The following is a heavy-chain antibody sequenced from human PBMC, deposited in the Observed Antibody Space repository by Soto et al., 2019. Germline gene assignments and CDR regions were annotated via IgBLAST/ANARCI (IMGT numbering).Heavy chain of an antibody. Sequence: GGSLRLSCSASGFTFSDYAMHWVRQAPGKGLEWVSSISANGGSTYYADSVKGRFTISRDNSKNTLYLQMNSLRAEDTAVYYCAKEGILSPHFDYWGQGTLVNVSS. CDR1: GFTFSDYA. J-gene: IGHJ4*02. CDR3: AKEGILSPHFDY. CDR2: ISANGGST. V-gene: IGHV3-23*01. D-gene: IGHD2-15*01.